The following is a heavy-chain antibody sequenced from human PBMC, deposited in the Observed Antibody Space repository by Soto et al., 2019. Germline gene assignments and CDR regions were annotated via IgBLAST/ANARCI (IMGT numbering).Heavy chain of an antibody. CDR3: ARASVEMATIGAFDI. CDR1: CGSISSGGYY. V-gene: IGHV4-31*03. CDR2: IYYSGST. Sequence: PSETLSLTCTVSCGSISSGGYYWSWIRQHPGKGLEWIGYIYYSGSTYYNPSLKSRVTISVDTSKNQFSLKLSSVTAADTAVYYCARASVEMATIGAFDIWGQGTMVT. J-gene: IGHJ3*02. D-gene: IGHD5-12*01.